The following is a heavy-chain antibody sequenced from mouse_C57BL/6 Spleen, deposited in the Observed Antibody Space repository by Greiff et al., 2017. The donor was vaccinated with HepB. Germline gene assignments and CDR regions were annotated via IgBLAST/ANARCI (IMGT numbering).Heavy chain of an antibody. Sequence: VKNQKPGATLVKQGESMKLTRTNTRYTLHNYWMHRVQQRPGQGLEWIGMIHPNSGSTNYNEKFKSKATLTVDKSSSTAYMQLSSLTSEDSAVYYCARTTVVAHWYFDVWGTGTTVTVSS. J-gene: IGHJ1*03. CDR3: ARTTVVAHWYFDV. CDR1: RYTLHNYW. V-gene: IGHV1-64*01. CDR2: IHPNSGST. D-gene: IGHD1-1*01.